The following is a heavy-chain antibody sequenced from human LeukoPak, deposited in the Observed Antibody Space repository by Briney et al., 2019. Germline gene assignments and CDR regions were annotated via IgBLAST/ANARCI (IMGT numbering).Heavy chain of an antibody. J-gene: IGHJ4*02. Sequence: SVKVSCKASGGTFSSYAISWVRQAPGQGLECMGRIIPIFGTANYAQKFQGRVTITTDESTSTAYMELSSLRSEDTAVYYCARTYCSSTSCLDYAIDYWGQGTLVTVSS. CDR3: ARTYCSSTSCLDYAIDY. CDR2: IIPIFGTA. CDR1: GGTFSSYA. D-gene: IGHD2-2*01. V-gene: IGHV1-69*05.